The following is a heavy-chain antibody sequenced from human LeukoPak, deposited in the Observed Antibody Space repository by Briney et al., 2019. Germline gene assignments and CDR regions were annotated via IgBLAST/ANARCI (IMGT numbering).Heavy chain of an antibody. Sequence: SQTLSLTCTVSGGSISSGSYYWSWIRQPAGKGLEWIGRIYTSGSTNYNPSLKSRVTISVDTSKNQFSLKLSSVTAADTAVYYCARVIIVATSDAFDIWGQGTMVTVSS. CDR2: IYTSGST. CDR3: ARVIIVATSDAFDI. V-gene: IGHV4-61*02. J-gene: IGHJ3*02. CDR1: GGSISSGSYY. D-gene: IGHD5-12*01.